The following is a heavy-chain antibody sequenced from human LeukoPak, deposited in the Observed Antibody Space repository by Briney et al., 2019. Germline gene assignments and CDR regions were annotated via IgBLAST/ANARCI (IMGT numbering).Heavy chain of an antibody. Sequence: SETLSLTCSVSGGSFSGFYWSWIRQSPGKGLEWIGYIYSSGSTTYNPSLKSRVTISVDTSKNQFSLKLSSVTAADTAVYYCALMATVIDAFDIWGQGTMVTVSS. J-gene: IGHJ3*02. CDR2: IYSSGST. CDR1: GGSFSGFY. CDR3: ALMATVIDAFDI. D-gene: IGHD5-24*01. V-gene: IGHV4-59*08.